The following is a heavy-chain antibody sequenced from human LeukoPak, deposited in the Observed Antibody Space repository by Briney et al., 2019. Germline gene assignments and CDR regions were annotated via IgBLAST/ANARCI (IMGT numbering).Heavy chain of an antibody. Sequence: GGSLRLSCAASGFTFSDYYMSWIRQAPGKGLEWVSSVDYSADSTHYADSVKGRFTISRDNSENTLYLQINSLRVEDTAVYYCAKDTPTTGYHLDSWGQGTLVTVSS. D-gene: IGHD1-1*01. CDR3: AKDTPTTGYHLDS. V-gene: IGHV3-66*02. CDR2: DYSADST. CDR1: GFTFSDYY. J-gene: IGHJ4*02.